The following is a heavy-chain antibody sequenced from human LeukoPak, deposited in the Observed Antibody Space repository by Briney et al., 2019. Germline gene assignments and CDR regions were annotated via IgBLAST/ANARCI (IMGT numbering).Heavy chain of an antibody. CDR3: ARAGFRGYGGLLDK. V-gene: IGHV3-23*01. CDR2: IRASGDNT. D-gene: IGHD5-12*01. CDR1: GFTFSSYD. J-gene: IGHJ4*02. Sequence: GGSLRLSCAASGFTFSSYDMNWVRQAAGKGLDWVSAIRASGDNTFYADSVKGRFTISRDNSLNILYLQINSLRAEDTAVYYCARAGFRGYGGLLDKWGQRALVTVSS.